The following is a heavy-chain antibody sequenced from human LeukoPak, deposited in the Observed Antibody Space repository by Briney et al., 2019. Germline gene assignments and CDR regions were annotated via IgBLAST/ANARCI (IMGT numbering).Heavy chain of an antibody. J-gene: IGHJ5*02. CDR3: ARAPITIFGVVFWFDP. D-gene: IGHD3-3*01. V-gene: IGHV1-2*02. CDR2: INPNSGGT. CDR1: GYTFTGYY. Sequence: GASVKVSCKASGYTFTGYYMHWVRQAPGQGLEWMGWINPNSGGTNYAQKFQGRVTMTRDTSISTAYMELSSLRSEDTAVYYCARAPITIFGVVFWFDPWGQGTLVTVSS.